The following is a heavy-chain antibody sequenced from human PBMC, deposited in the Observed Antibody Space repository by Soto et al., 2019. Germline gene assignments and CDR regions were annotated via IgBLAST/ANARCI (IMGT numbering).Heavy chain of an antibody. CDR1: GFSINNGGVG. D-gene: IGHD4-4*01. J-gene: IGHJ4*02. CDR2: LYWNDDK. V-gene: IGHV2-5*01. Sequence: QITLKESGQTLVKPTQTLTLTCSLSGFSINNGGVGVGWIRQPPGKAPEWLALLYWNDDKWYSPSLRYRLSVAKDSSKNQVVLIKTHMDPIDTGTYYCAKRRALSNNLFFDECGQGAMVTVSS. CDR3: AKRRALSNNLFFDE.